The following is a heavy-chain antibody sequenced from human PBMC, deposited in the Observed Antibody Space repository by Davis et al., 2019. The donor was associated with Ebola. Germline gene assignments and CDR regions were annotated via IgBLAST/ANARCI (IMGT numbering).Heavy chain of an antibody. Sequence: GESLKISCAASGFTVSSNYMSWVRQAPGKGLEWVSVIYSGGSTYYADSVKGRFTISRHNSKNTLYLQMNSLRAEDTAVYYCARGIGGDWTYWYFDLWGRGTLVTVSS. CDR1: GFTVSSNY. CDR3: ARGIGGDWTYWYFDL. CDR2: IYSGGST. J-gene: IGHJ2*01. V-gene: IGHV3-53*04. D-gene: IGHD2-21*02.